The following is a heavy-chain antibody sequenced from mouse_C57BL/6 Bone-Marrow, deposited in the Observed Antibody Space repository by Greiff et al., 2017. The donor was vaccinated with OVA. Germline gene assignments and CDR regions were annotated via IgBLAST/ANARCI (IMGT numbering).Heavy chain of an antibody. J-gene: IGHJ1*03. CDR3: ARASYTTVVSDWYFDV. CDR1: GYTFTDYN. Sequence: EVQLQQSGPELVKPGASVKIPCKASGYTFTDYNMDWVKQSHGKSLEWIGDINPNNGGTIYNQKFKGKATLTVDKSSSTAYMELRSLTSEDTAVYYWARASYTTVVSDWYFDVWGTGTTVTVSS. V-gene: IGHV1-18*01. D-gene: IGHD1-1*01. CDR2: INPNNGGT.